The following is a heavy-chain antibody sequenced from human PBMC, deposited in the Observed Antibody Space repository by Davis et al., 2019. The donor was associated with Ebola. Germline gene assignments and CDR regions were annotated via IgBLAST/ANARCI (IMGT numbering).Heavy chain of an antibody. D-gene: IGHD3-3*01. CDR3: ASPVARSGYYIDYYGMDV. V-gene: IGHV1-3*01. Sequence: ASVKVSCKASGFTLTNYAIHWVRQAPGQRLEWMGWVHGGNGNTKYSQRFQGRVTITTDTSASTAYLDLSSLRSDDTAVYYCASPVARSGYYIDYYGMDVWGKGTTVTVSS. J-gene: IGHJ6*04. CDR2: VHGGNGNT. CDR1: GFTLTNYA.